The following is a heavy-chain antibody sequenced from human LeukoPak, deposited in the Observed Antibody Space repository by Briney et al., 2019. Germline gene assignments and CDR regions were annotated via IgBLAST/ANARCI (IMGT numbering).Heavy chain of an antibody. Sequence: SETLSLTCTVSGGSISSYYWSWIRQPPGKGLEWIGYIYYSGSTNYNPSLKNRVTISADTSKNQFSLKVNSVTTADTAVYYCARDCSSSSCYLPDVWGKGTTVTVSS. CDR1: GGSISSYY. D-gene: IGHD2-2*01. J-gene: IGHJ6*04. CDR3: ARDCSSSSCYLPDV. CDR2: IYYSGST. V-gene: IGHV4-59*01.